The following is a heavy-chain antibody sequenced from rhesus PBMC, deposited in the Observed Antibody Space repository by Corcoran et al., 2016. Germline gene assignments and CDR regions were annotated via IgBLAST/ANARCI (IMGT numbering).Heavy chain of an antibody. J-gene: IGHJ5-1*01. CDR3: ARDICTSTTCYVSYDV. V-gene: IGHV4-73*01. CDR2: INGNNAST. D-gene: IGHD2-2*01. CDR1: GGSITGYY. Sequence: QVKLQQWGEGLVKPSETLSLTCAVYGGSITGYYWSWIRQPPGKGLEWIGNINGNNASTNNNPSLKKRVTISKDTSKTQFSLKLSSVTAADTAVYYCARDICTSTTCYVSYDVWGPGVLVTVSS.